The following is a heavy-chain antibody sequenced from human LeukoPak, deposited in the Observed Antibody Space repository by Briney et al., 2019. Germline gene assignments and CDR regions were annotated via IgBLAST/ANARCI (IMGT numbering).Heavy chain of an antibody. Sequence: SSETLSLTCTVSAYSIGSGYYWGWIRQPPGKGLEWIGNTYHSGYTNYNPSLKSRVSISADTSKNQFSLKLSSVTAADTAVYFCARAPYGAMYYFDYWGQGILVTVSS. CDR2: TYHSGYT. CDR1: AYSIGSGYY. V-gene: IGHV4-38-2*02. CDR3: ARAPYGAMYYFDY. D-gene: IGHD4/OR15-4a*01. J-gene: IGHJ4*02.